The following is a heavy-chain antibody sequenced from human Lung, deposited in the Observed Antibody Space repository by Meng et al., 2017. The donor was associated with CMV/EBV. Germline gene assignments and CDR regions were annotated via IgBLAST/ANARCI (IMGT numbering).Heavy chain of an antibody. CDR1: GYSFTTYG. D-gene: IGHD2-2*01. Sequence: ASXXVSXKASGYSFTTYGISWVRQAPGQGLEWMGWISPYNGRTNYAQRLRGRVTMTTDTSTSTVHMEVRSLRSDDTAVYFCARGYCSSPSFYQVYYFDNWXQGTXVTVSS. J-gene: IGHJ4*02. CDR2: ISPYNGRT. V-gene: IGHV1-18*01. CDR3: ARGYCSSPSFYQVYYFDN.